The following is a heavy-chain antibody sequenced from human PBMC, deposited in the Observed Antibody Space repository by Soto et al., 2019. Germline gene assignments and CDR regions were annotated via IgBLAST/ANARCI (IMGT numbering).Heavy chain of an antibody. V-gene: IGHV3-48*01. CDR1: GFTFSSYR. D-gene: IGHD4-17*01. CDR3: AVDRYGDYIIDN. CDR2: ISSSSSYI. Sequence: EVQLVESGGGLVQPGGSLRLSCAASGFTFSSYRMKWVRQAPGKGLEWVSYISSSSSYIYYADSVKGRFAISRDNAKNSLSLQMNSLRGADKAVDYCAVDRYGDYIIDNWGQGTLVTVSS. J-gene: IGHJ4*02.